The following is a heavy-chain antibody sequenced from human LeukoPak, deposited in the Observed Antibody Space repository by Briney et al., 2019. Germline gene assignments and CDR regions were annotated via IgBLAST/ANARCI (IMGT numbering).Heavy chain of an antibody. D-gene: IGHD3-10*02. V-gene: IGHV1-18*04. CDR2: ISGFNGDT. J-gene: IGHJ5*01. CDR1: GYTFTTYY. Sequence: GASVKVSCKASGYTFTTYYMHWVRQAPGQGLEWMGWISGFNGDTKNAQKFQGRLTMTTDTSTTTAYMELRSLRSDDTAIYYCARELVRNFDSWGQGTLVTVSS. CDR3: ARELVRNFDS.